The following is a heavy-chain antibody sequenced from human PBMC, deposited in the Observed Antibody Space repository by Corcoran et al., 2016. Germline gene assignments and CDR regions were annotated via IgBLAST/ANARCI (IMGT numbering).Heavy chain of an antibody. CDR1: GGTFSSYA. CDR2: IIPIFGTA. V-gene: IGHV1-69*06. Sequence: QVQLVQSGAEVKKPGSSVKVSCKASGGTFSSYAISWVRQAPGQGLEWMGGIIPIFGTANYAQKFQGRVTITADKSMSTAYMELSSLRSEDTAVYYCARDIVVVPAAILVAAAGTDGMDVWGQGTTVTVSS. CDR3: ARDIVVVPAAILVAAAGTDGMDV. J-gene: IGHJ6*02. D-gene: IGHD2-2*01.